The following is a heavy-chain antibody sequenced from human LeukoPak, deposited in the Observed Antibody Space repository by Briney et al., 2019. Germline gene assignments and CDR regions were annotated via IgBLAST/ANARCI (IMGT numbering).Heavy chain of an antibody. D-gene: IGHD4-11*01. CDR2: ISVHNGKT. J-gene: IGHJ4*02. Sequence: ASVKVSCKASGYTFTSSGISWVRQAPGQGLEWMGWISVHNGKTNYAQNLQGRVTMTTDTSTSTAYMELRSLRSDDTAVYYCARDYDYNIDYWGQGILVTVSS. CDR1: GYTFTSSG. V-gene: IGHV1-18*01. CDR3: ARDYDYNIDY.